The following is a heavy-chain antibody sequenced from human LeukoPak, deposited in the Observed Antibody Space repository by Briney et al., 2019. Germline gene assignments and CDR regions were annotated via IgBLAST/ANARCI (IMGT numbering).Heavy chain of an antibody. CDR2: IIPILRTG. CDR1: GYTFTSYD. Sequence: SVKVSCKASGYTFTSYDINWVRQAPGQGLEWMGGIIPILRTGNYEEKFQGRVTITADESTRTAYMELSSLRSEDTAVYYCARPASGTYYSLFDYWGQGTLVTVSS. CDR3: ARPASGTYYSLFDY. D-gene: IGHD3-10*01. J-gene: IGHJ4*02. V-gene: IGHV1-69*13.